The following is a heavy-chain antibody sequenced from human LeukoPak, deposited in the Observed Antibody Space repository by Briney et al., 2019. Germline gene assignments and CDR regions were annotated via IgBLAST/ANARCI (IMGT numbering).Heavy chain of an antibody. J-gene: IGHJ3*02. D-gene: IGHD3-9*01. CDR2: MNPNSGNT. Sequence: ASVKVSCKASGYTFTSYDINWVRQATGQGLEWMGWMNPNSGNTGYAQKFQGRVTMTRNTSISTAYMELSSLRAEDTAVYYCAKDGTPYDTLTGLDIWGQGTMVTVSS. CDR3: AKDGTPYDTLTGLDI. V-gene: IGHV1-8*01. CDR1: GYTFTSYD.